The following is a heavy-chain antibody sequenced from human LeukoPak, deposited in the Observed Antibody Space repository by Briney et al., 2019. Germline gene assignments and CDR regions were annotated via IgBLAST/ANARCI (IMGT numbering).Heavy chain of an antibody. CDR3: ARENSNSWYLDY. V-gene: IGHV4-59*01. Sequence: SETLSLTCTVSGGSISTYYWSWIRQPPGKGLEWIGYIYNSGSTNYNPSLKSRVTISVDTSKNQFSLKLSSVTAAYTAVYYCARENSNSWYLDYWGQGTLVTVSS. J-gene: IGHJ4*02. D-gene: IGHD6-13*01. CDR1: GGSISTYY. CDR2: IYNSGST.